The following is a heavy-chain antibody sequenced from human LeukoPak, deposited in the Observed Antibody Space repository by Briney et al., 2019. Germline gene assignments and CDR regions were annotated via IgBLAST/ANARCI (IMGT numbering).Heavy chain of an antibody. D-gene: IGHD6-13*01. CDR3: ARGYSSSPIDY. CDR1: GGTFSSYT. J-gene: IGHJ4*02. V-gene: IGHV1-69*02. Sequence: SVKVSCKASGGTFSSYTISWVRQAPGQGLEWMGRIIPILGIANYAQKFQGRVTITADESTSTAYMELSSLRSEDTAVYYCARGYSSSPIDYWGQGTLVTVSS. CDR2: IIPILGIA.